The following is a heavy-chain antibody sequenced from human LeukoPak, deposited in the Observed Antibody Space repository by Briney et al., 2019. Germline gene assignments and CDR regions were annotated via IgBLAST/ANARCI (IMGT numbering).Heavy chain of an antibody. CDR3: ARGTEYSYGISP. CDR1: GYAFTNYD. D-gene: IGHD5-18*01. V-gene: IGHV1-8*01. CDR2: MNPKNGNT. J-gene: IGHJ5*02. Sequence: ASVKVSCKASGYAFTNYDLNWVRQATGQGLEWMGWMNPKNGNTGYAQNFQGRVTMTSDISITTAYMELSSLRSEDMAVYYCARGTEYSYGISPWGQGTLVTVSS.